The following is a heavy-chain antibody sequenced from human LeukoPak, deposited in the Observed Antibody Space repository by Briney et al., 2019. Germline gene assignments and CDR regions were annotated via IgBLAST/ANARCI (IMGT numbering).Heavy chain of an antibody. Sequence: SETLSLTCAVYGGSFSGYYWSWIRQPPGKGLEWIGEINHSGSTNYNPSLKSRVTISVDTSKKQFSLKLSAVTAADTPVYYCARGGPWIQLWFQAKSNSAIPYYFDYWGQGTLVTVSS. CDR2: INHSGST. V-gene: IGHV4-34*01. J-gene: IGHJ4*02. CDR3: ARGGPWIQLWFQAKSNSAIPYYFDY. D-gene: IGHD5-18*01. CDR1: GGSFSGYY.